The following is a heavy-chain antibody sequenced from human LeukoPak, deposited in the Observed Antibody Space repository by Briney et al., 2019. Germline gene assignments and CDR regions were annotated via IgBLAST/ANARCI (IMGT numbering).Heavy chain of an antibody. CDR3: AKGLGYCSGGSCYSDYYYGMDV. V-gene: IGHV3-23*01. CDR2: ISGSGGST. Sequence: PGGSLRLSRAASGFTFSSYAMSWVRQAPGKGLEWVSAISGSGGSTYYADSVKGRFTISRDNSKNTLYLQMNSLRAEDTAVYYCAKGLGYCSGGSCYSDYYYGMDVWGKGTTVTVSS. J-gene: IGHJ6*04. D-gene: IGHD2-15*01. CDR1: GFTFSSYA.